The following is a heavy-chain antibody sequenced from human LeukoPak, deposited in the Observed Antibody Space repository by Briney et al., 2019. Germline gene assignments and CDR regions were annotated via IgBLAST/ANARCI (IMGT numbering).Heavy chain of an antibody. J-gene: IGHJ5*02. V-gene: IGHV4-39*01. CDR2: IYYSGST. D-gene: IGHD2-2*01. Sequence: SETLSLTCTVSGGSISSSSYHWGWIRQPPGKGLEWIGSIYYSGSTYYNPSLKSRVTISVDTSKNQFSLKLSSVTAADTAVYYCALEVPAAKWIAFLAWGQGTLVTVSS. CDR3: ALEVPAAKWIAFLA. CDR1: GGSISSSSYH.